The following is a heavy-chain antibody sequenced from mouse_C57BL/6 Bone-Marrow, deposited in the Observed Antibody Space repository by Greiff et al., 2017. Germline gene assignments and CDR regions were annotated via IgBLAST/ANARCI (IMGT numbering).Heavy chain of an antibody. D-gene: IGHD2-4*01. CDR2: MHPNGGSP. Sequence: VQLQQPGAELVKPGASVKLSCKASGYTFTNYWMHWVKQRPGQGLEWIGMMHPNGGSPDYNEKFKSEATLSVDKSSRTAYMELSSRTSDDSAVYYCARSYDYDDYTMDYWGQGTSVTVSS. J-gene: IGHJ4*01. V-gene: IGHV1-64*01. CDR1: GYTFTNYW. CDR3: ARSYDYDDYTMDY.